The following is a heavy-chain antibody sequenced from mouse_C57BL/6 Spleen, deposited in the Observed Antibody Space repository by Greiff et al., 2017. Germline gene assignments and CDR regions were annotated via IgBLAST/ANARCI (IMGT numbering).Heavy chain of an antibody. Sequence: SLPFLFKPSPSLSLTCSVTGYSITIGYYWNWIRQFPGNKLEWMGYISYDGSNNYNPSLKNRIAITRDTSKNQFVLKLNSVTTEDTATYYCARDWDYLYYAMDYWGQGTSVTVSS. J-gene: IGHJ4*01. CDR1: GYSITIGYY. V-gene: IGHV3-6*01. CDR2: ISYDGSN. D-gene: IGHD5-5*01. CDR3: ARDWDYLYYAMDY.